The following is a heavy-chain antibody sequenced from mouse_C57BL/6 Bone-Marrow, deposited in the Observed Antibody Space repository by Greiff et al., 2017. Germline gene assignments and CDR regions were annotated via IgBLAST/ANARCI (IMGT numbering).Heavy chain of an antibody. Sequence: HLKDSVAYLVRPGASVKLSCTASGFNIKDDYMHWVKQRPEQGLEWIGWIDPENGDTEYASKFQGKATITADTSSNTAYLQLSSLTSEDTAVYYCTSYVDYWGQGTTLTVSS. CDR1: GFNIKDDY. V-gene: IGHV14-4*01. CDR3: TSYVDY. J-gene: IGHJ2*01. CDR2: IDPENGDT.